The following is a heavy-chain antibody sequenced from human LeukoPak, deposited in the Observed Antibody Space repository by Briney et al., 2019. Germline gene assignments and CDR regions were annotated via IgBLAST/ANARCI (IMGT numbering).Heavy chain of an antibody. D-gene: IGHD1-14*01. Sequence: PSETLSLTCTVSGGSISSGSYYWSWIRQPAGKGLEWIGRIYTSGSTNYNPSLKSRVTISVDTSKNQFSLKLSSVTAADTAVYYCASGRYNPHYWGQGTLVTVSS. J-gene: IGHJ4*02. CDR1: GGSISSGSYY. CDR2: IYTSGST. CDR3: ASGRYNPHY. V-gene: IGHV4-61*02.